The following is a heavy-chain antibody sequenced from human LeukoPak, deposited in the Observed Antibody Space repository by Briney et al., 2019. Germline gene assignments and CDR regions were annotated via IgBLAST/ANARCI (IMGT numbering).Heavy chain of an antibody. CDR1: GFSFGRFA. CDR2: ISYDGKND. V-gene: IGHV3-30*04. Sequence: GRSLRLSCAASGFSFGRFAMHWVRQAPGKGLEWVSLISYDGKNDYYADSVKGRFTISRDNSKNLVYLQMNSLRTEDTAVYYCTRPSDISSPDYWGQGTLVTVSS. J-gene: IGHJ4*02. CDR3: TRPSDISSPDY. D-gene: IGHD3-9*01.